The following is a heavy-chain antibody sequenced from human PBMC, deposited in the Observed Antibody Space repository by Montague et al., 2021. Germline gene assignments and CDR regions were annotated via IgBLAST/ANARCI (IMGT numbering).Heavy chain of an antibody. CDR1: GGSLREFY. V-gene: IGHV4-59*08. CDR2: INDSGTT. J-gene: IGHJ4*02. D-gene: IGHD7-27*01. CDR3: ARRLGIRARFDY. Sequence: SETLSLTCTVYGGSLREFYWSWIRQSPGKGLEWIGYINDSGTTNYNHSLKSRVTISADTSMNQFSLTLRSVTAADTAVYFCARRLGIRARFDYWGQGSLVAVSS.